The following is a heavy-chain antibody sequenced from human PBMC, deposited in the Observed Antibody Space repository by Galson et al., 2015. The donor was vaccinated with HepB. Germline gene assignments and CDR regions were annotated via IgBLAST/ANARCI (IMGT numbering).Heavy chain of an antibody. CDR3: ARGGIAAAATGFDY. J-gene: IGHJ4*02. D-gene: IGHD6-13*01. CDR2: IIPIFGTA. Sequence: SVKVSCKASGGTFSSYAISWVRQAPGQGLEWMGGIIPIFGTANYAQKFQGRVTITADESTSTAYMELSSLRSEDTAVYYCARGGIAAAATGFDYWGQGTPVTVSS. CDR1: GGTFSSYA. V-gene: IGHV1-69*13.